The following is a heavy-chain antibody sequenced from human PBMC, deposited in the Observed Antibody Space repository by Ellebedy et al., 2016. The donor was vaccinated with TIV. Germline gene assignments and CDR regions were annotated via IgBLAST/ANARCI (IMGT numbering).Heavy chain of an antibody. Sequence: MPSETLSLTCTVSGASVSSANWWNWIRQSPGTGLEWIGEMYHFGTTNYNPSLRGRVTISVDKSNNQFYLKLSSVTAADTAVYYCARGRRFFYYYGMDVWGQGTTVTVSS. CDR2: MYHFGTT. D-gene: IGHD3-3*01. CDR3: ARGRRFFYYYGMDV. CDR1: GASVSSANW. J-gene: IGHJ6*02. V-gene: IGHV4-4*02.